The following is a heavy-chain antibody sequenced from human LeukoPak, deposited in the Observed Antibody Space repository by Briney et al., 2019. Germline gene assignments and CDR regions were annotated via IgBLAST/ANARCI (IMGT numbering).Heavy chain of an antibody. Sequence: PSETLSLTCTVSGGSISGSYWSWIRQPPGKGLEWIGYIYYSGDSNYNPSLKSRATISLDTPKNQFSLKVSSATAADTAIYYCARHTYARPFDSWGQGTLVTVSS. J-gene: IGHJ4*02. CDR2: IYYSGDS. CDR3: ARHTYARPFDS. CDR1: GGSISGSY. V-gene: IGHV4-59*08. D-gene: IGHD6-6*01.